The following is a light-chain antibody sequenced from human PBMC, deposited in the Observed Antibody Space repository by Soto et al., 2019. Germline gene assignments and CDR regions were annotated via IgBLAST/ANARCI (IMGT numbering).Light chain of an antibody. Sequence: QSVLTQPPSVSGAPGQRVTISCTGSSDNIGAGYDVHWYQQLPGTAPKLLIYGNSNRPSGVPDRFSGSKSGTSASLAITGLQAEDEADYYCQSYDSSLSGVVFGGGTKGIVL. CDR3: QSYDSSLSGVV. J-gene: IGLJ2*01. CDR2: GNS. V-gene: IGLV1-40*01. CDR1: SDNIGAGYD.